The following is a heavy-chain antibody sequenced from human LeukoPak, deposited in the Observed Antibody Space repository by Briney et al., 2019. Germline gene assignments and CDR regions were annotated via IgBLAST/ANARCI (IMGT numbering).Heavy chain of an antibody. CDR3: ARAEMLYGGFNWFDP. D-gene: IGHD4-23*01. Sequence: SETLSLTCTVSGGSISSSSYYWSWIRQPAGKGLEWIGRIYTSGSTNYNPSLKSRVTISVDTSKNQFSLKLSSVTAADTAVYYCARAEMLYGGFNWFDPWGQGTLVTVSS. J-gene: IGHJ5*02. CDR2: IYTSGST. V-gene: IGHV4-61*02. CDR1: GGSISSSSYY.